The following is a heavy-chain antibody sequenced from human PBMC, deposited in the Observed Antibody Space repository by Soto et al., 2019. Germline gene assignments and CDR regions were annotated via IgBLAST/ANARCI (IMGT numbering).Heavy chain of an antibody. V-gene: IGHV3-48*02. J-gene: IGHJ6*02. D-gene: IGHD5-18*01. CDR2: ISSSSGTI. Sequence: GGSLRLSCAASGFTFSSYSMNWVRQAPGKGLEWVSYISSSSGTIYYADSVKGRFTISRDNAKNSLYLQMNSLRDEDTAVYYCARDRVKIQLWENYYYYGMDVWGQGTTVTVSS. CDR3: ARDRVKIQLWENYYYYGMDV. CDR1: GFTFSSYS.